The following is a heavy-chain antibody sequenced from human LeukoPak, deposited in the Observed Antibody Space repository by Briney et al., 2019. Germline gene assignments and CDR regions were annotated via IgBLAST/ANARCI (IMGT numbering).Heavy chain of an antibody. Sequence: PSETLSLTCAVYGGSFSGYYWSWIRQPPGKGLEWIGEINHSGSTNYNPSLKSRVTISVDTPKNQFSLKLSSVTAADTAVYYCARRKATYYFDYWGQGTLVTVSS. V-gene: IGHV4-34*01. J-gene: IGHJ4*02. CDR3: ARRKATYYFDY. CDR1: GGSFSGYY. CDR2: INHSGST. D-gene: IGHD1-26*01.